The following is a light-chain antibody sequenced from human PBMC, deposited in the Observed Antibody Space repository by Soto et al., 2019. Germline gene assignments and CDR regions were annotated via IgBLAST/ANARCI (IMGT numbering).Light chain of an antibody. CDR2: KAS. J-gene: IGKJ1*01. CDR3: QQYNSSPWT. CDR1: QSISSW. V-gene: IGKV1-5*03. Sequence: DIQMTQSPSTLSASVGDRVTITCRASQSISSWLAWYQQKPGKAPKLLIYKASSLESGVPSRFTGSGSGTEFNLTISSLQPDDFATYYCQQYNSSPWTVGQGTKVEIK.